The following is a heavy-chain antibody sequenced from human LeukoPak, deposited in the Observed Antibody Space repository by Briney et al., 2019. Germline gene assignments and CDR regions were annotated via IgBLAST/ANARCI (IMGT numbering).Heavy chain of an antibody. D-gene: IGHD4-17*01. V-gene: IGHV4-39*07. CDR1: GGSISSNNYY. J-gene: IGHJ5*02. CDR3: VRDDFGAYTRRFDP. CDR2: INDGGST. Sequence: SETLSLTCTVSGGSISSNNYYWGWIRQPPGRGLEWIASINDGGSTYCNPSLKSRVTMSVDTSKNQFSLRLSSVTAADTAMYYCVRDDFGAYTRRFDPWGQGTLVTVSS.